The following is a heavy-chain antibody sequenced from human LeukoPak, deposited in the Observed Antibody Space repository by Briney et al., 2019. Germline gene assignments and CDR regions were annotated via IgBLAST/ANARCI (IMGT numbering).Heavy chain of an antibody. CDR1: GFAFSSYW. CDR2: IKQDGSEK. CDR3: ARGMSTGEY. J-gene: IGHJ4*02. D-gene: IGHD3-16*01. V-gene: IGHV3-7*04. Sequence: GGSLRLSCAASGFAFSSYWMSWFRQAPGKGLEWVANIKQDGSEKYYVDPVKGRFTISRDNAKNSLYLQMNSLRAEDTAVFYCARGMSTGEYWGQGTLVTVSS.